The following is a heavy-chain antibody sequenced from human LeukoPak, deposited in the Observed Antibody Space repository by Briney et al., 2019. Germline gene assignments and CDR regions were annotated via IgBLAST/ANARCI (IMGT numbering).Heavy chain of an antibody. V-gene: IGHV3-23*01. Sequence: GGSLRLSCAASGFSFNTYAMSWDRQAPGKGLEWVSAISNTGGSTYYADSVKGRFTISRDRSKNTLSLQMNSLRAEDTAVYYCAQQVGYCSSGSCYFTYWGQGTLVTVCS. D-gene: IGHD2-15*01. CDR2: ISNTGGST. CDR1: GFSFNTYA. J-gene: IGHJ1*01. CDR3: AQQVGYCSSGSCYFTY.